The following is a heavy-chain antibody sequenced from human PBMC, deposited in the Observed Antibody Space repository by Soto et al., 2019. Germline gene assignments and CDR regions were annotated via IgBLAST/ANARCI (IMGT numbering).Heavy chain of an antibody. V-gene: IGHV1-18*01. Sequence: QVQLVQSADEVKKPGASVKVSCKTSGYTFTDYGISWVRQAPGQGLEWMGWISTAHSDVGYAQKFQGRFTMTTDKSTSTAYMELRSLTSDGTAVYFCARDLTYIRQYWGQGTLVTVSS. CDR2: ISTAHSDV. CDR3: ARDLTYIRQY. CDR1: GYTFTDYG. D-gene: IGHD2-2*02. J-gene: IGHJ4*02.